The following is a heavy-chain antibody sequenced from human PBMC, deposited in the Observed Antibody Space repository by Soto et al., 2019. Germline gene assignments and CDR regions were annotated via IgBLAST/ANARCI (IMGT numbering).Heavy chain of an antibody. V-gene: IGHV5-51*01. Sequence: PGESLKISCKGSGYSFTNFWIGWVRQMPGKGLEWMGIVYPGDSESIYSPSFQGQVTISVDKSISTSYLQWSSLKASDTAMYYCARSLGYCSGGTCVADYFDYWGQGTLVTVS. CDR1: GYSFTNFW. CDR3: ARSLGYCSGGTCVADYFDY. CDR2: VYPGDSES. D-gene: IGHD2-15*01. J-gene: IGHJ4*02.